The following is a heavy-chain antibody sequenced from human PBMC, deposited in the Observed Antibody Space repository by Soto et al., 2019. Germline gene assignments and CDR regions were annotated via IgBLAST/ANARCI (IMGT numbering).Heavy chain of an antibody. CDR1: GFTFSSYG. Sequence: QVQLVESGGGVVQPGRSLRLSCAASGFTFSSYGMHWVRQAPGKGLEWGAGISYDGSNKYYADSVKGRFTITRDNSKNSLYLQMNSLRAEDTAVYYCAKDSSSFLDDYWGQGTLVTVSS. CDR2: ISYDGSNK. D-gene: IGHD6-13*01. V-gene: IGHV3-30*18. J-gene: IGHJ4*02. CDR3: AKDSSSFLDDY.